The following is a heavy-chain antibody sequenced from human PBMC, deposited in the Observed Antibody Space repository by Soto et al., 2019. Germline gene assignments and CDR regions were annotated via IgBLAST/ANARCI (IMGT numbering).Heavy chain of an antibody. V-gene: IGHV3-30-3*02. CDR2: ISYDGNMI. Sequence: VQLVESGGGVVQRGGSLRLSCAASGFTFSSYSMNWVRQSPGKGLEWVAVISYDGNMIYYADSVKGRFTISRDNAKNTMFLQMSGLRPEDTAVYYCARGLVVTAKGWFDLWGQGTQVTVSS. CDR1: GFTFSSYS. D-gene: IGHD2-21*02. CDR3: ARGLVVTAKGWFDL. J-gene: IGHJ5*02.